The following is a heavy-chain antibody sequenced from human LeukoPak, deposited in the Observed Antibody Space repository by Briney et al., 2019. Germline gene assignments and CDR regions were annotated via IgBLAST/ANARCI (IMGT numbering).Heavy chain of an antibody. Sequence: GGSLRLSCAASGFTVSSSFMSWVRQAPGKGLEWVSVIYTGGTTYYADSVKGRFTISRDDSKNTVYLQMNSLRAEDTAVYYCAREWWWHRGGVWGQGTTVTVSS. CDR1: GFTVSSSF. CDR3: AREWWWHRGGV. CDR2: IYTGGTT. D-gene: IGHD2-21*01. J-gene: IGHJ6*02. V-gene: IGHV3-53*01.